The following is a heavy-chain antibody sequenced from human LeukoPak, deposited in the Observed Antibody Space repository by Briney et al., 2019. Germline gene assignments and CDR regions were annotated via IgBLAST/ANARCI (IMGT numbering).Heavy chain of an antibody. Sequence: ASVKASCKASGYTFTSYGISWVRQAPGQGLEWMGWISAYNGNTNYAQKLQGRVTMTTDTSTSTAYMELRSLRSDDTAVYYCARVPVTMVRGVMRSEYFQHWGQGTLVTVSS. D-gene: IGHD3-10*01. V-gene: IGHV1-18*01. J-gene: IGHJ1*01. CDR1: GYTFTSYG. CDR2: ISAYNGNT. CDR3: ARVPVTMVRGVMRSEYFQH.